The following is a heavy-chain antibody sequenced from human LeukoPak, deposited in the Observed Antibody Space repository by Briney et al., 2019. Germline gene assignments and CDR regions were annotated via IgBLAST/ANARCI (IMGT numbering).Heavy chain of an antibody. CDR3: AKEGRGGTGDY. V-gene: IGHV3-7*03. D-gene: IGHD3-10*01. J-gene: IGHJ4*02. Sequence: GGSLRLSCAAPGFSFSSNWMGWVRQAPGKGLEWVAHIKRDGSQKYYLDSVKGRFTISRDNAKNSLYLQMNSLRAEDTAVYYCAKEGRGGTGDYWGQGTLVIVSS. CDR1: GFSFSSNW. CDR2: IKRDGSQK.